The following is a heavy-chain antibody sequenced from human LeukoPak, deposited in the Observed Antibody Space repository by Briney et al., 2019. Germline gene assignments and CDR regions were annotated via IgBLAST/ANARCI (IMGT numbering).Heavy chain of an antibody. CDR3: ARDEAGVGFDY. D-gene: IGHD1-14*01. V-gene: IGHV3-21*01. Sequence: GGSLRLFCAASGFTFSSYSMNWVRQAPGKGLEWVSSISSSSSYIYYADSVKGRFTISRDNAKNSLYLQMNSLRAEDTAVYYCARDEAGVGFDYWGQGTLVTVSS. CDR1: GFTFSSYS. CDR2: ISSSSSYI. J-gene: IGHJ4*02.